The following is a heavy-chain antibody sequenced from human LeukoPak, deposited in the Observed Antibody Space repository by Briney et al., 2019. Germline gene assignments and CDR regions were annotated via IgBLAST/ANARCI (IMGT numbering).Heavy chain of an antibody. D-gene: IGHD2-2*01. CDR1: GFTVSSNY. Sequence: PGGSLRLSCAASGFTVSSNYMSWVRQAPGKGLEWVSAISGSGDSTYYADSVKGRFTISRDNSKNTLYLQMNSLRAEDTAVYYCGVDIVVVPGAPNWFDPWGQGTLVTVSS. CDR3: GVDIVVVPGAPNWFDP. CDR2: ISGSGDST. V-gene: IGHV3-23*01. J-gene: IGHJ5*02.